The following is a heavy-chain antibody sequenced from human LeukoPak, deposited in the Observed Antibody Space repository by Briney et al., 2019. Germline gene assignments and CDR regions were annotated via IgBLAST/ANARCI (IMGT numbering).Heavy chain of an antibody. V-gene: IGHV3-66*03. Sequence: GGSLRLSCAASGFTVSSNYMSWVRQAPGKGLEWVSVIYSCGSTYYADSVKGRFTISRDNSKNTLYLQMNSLRAEDTAVYYCAKVGLVYYGSGSATYFDYWGQGTLVTVSS. D-gene: IGHD3-10*01. CDR1: GFTVSSNY. J-gene: IGHJ4*02. CDR3: AKVGLVYYGSGSATYFDY. CDR2: IYSCGST.